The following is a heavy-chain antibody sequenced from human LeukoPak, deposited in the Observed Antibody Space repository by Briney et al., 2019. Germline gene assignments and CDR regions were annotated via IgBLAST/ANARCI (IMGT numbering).Heavy chain of an antibody. V-gene: IGHV1-46*01. CDR1: GYTFTSYY. J-gene: IGHJ6*02. D-gene: IGHD3-3*01. CDR3: ATQSSRITIFGVVISLGMDV. Sequence: ASVKVSCKASGYTFTSYYMHWVRQAPGQGLEWMGIINPSGGSTSYAQKFQGRVTMTRDTSTSTVYMELSSLRSEDTAVYYCATQSSRITIFGVVISLGMDVWGQGTTVTVSS. CDR2: INPSGGST.